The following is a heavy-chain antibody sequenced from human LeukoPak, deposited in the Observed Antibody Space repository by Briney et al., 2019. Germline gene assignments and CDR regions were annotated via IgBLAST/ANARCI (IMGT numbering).Heavy chain of an antibody. CDR3: ARGAVVTMIVVVITDYFDY. D-gene: IGHD3-22*01. V-gene: IGHV4-34*01. Sequence: PSETLSLTCAVYGGSFSGYYWSWIRQPPGKGLEWMGEINHSGSTNYNPSLKSGVNISVETSKKKISLTLSSVTAADTAVYYCARGAVVTMIVVVITDYFDYWGQGTLVTVSS. J-gene: IGHJ4*02. CDR1: GGSFSGYY. CDR2: INHSGST.